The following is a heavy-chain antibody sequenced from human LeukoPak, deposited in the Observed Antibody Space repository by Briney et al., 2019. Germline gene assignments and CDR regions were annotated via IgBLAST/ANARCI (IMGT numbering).Heavy chain of an antibody. D-gene: IGHD3-22*01. CDR3: ARLGRLLLSNDAFDI. CDR1: GGTFSSYA. CDR2: IIPIFGTA. J-gene: IGHJ3*02. Sequence: SVKVSCKSSGGTFSSYAISWVRQAPGQGLEWMGGIIPIFGTANYAQKFQGRVTITADESTSTAYMELSSLRSEDTAVYYCARLGRLLLSNDAFDIWGQGTMVTVSS. V-gene: IGHV1-69*13.